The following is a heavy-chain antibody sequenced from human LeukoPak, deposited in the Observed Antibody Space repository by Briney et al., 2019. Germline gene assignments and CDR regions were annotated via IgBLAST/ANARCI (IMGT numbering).Heavy chain of an antibody. Sequence: ETLSLTCTLSGDSIGSYYWNWIRQPPGKGLEWIGEIYYSGSTSYNPYLKSRVTISIDTSKNQFSLKLTSVSAADTAVYYCARDPGGSGDYYNIFDYWGPGTLVTVSS. CDR2: IYYSGST. D-gene: IGHD3-10*01. V-gene: IGHV4-59*01. J-gene: IGHJ4*02. CDR1: GDSIGSYY. CDR3: ARDPGGSGDYYNIFDY.